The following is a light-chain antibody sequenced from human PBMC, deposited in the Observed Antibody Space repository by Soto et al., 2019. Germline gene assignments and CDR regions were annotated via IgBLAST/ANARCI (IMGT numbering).Light chain of an antibody. J-gene: IGKJ1*01. CDR2: KAS. Sequence: DIQMTQSPSTLSASVGDRVTITCRASQSINNWLAWYQQKPGKAPKLLIYKASSLERGVPSRFSGSGSGTDFTLTISSLQPDDFATYYCHQSNSYPTFGQGTKVEIK. V-gene: IGKV1-5*03. CDR1: QSINNW. CDR3: HQSNSYPT.